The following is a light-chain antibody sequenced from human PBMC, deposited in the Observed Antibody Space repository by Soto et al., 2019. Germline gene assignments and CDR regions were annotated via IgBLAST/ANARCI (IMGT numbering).Light chain of an antibody. J-gene: IGKJ1*01. CDR2: DAS. CDR3: QQYTNTNNPWM. Sequence: DIRVTQSPPTLSASVGDRVTITCRASQTITTWMAWYQQKPGKAPKLLVYDASTLQSGVATRFSGSGSGTELTLILRRLQCEDSATYYCQQYTNTNNPWMFGQGTKVEI. V-gene: IGKV1-5*01. CDR1: QTITTW.